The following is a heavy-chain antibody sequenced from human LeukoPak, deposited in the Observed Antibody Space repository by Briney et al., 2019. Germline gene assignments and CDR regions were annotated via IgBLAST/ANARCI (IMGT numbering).Heavy chain of an antibody. CDR3: ARDGARALLSWVDP. CDR1: GYTFTSYG. J-gene: IGHJ5*02. V-gene: IGHV1-18*01. D-gene: IGHD3-10*01. Sequence: ASVKVSCKASGYTFTSYGISWVRQAPGKGLEWMGLISDYNGNTNYAHKLQGRVTMTTHTSTSTAYMELRSLRSDDTAVYYCARDGARALLSWVDPWGQGTLVTVSS. CDR2: ISDYNGNT.